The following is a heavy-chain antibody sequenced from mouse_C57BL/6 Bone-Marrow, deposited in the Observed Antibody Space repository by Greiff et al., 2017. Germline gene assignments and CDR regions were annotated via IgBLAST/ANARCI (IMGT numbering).Heavy chain of an antibody. V-gene: IGHV1-7*01. J-gene: IGHJ4*01. D-gene: IGHD1-1*01. CDR2: INPSSGYT. CDR1: GYTFTSYW. CDR3: AKSYYYGSSRHYDAMDY. Sequence: QVQLKESGAELAKPGASVKLSCKASGYTFTSYWMHWVKQRPGQGLEWIGYINPSSGYTKYNQKFKDKATLTADKSSSTAYLQLSSLTSEDSAVYYCAKSYYYGSSRHYDAMDYWGQGTSVTVSS.